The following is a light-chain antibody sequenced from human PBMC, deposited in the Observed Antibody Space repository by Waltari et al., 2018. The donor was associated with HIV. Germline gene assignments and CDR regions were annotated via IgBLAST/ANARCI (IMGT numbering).Light chain of an antibody. CDR3: QVWHYSGF. V-gene: IGLV3-9*01. CDR1: NIGTQD. CDR2: HNN. Sequence: SYDLTQPLSVSVALGQTARLTCGGSNIGTQDVHWYQQRPGQAPLLVIYHNNNRPSGIPERFSRSKSPNTATLTIRGAQAGDEAVYFWQVWHYSGFFGGGTNLTVL. J-gene: IGLJ2*01.